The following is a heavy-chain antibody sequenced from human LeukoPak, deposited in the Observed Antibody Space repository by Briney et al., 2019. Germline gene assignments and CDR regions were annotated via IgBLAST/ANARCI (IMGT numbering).Heavy chain of an antibody. CDR2: ISAYNGNT. V-gene: IGHV1-18*01. CDR3: AREPRGAQFGYYYYGMDV. CDR1: GYTFTSYG. D-gene: IGHD1-26*01. Sequence: ASVKVSCKASGYTFTSYGISWVRQAPGQGLEWMGWISAYNGNTNYAQKLQGRVTMTTDTFTSTAYMELRSLRSDDTAVYYCAREPRGAQFGYYYYGMDVWGQGTTVTVSS. J-gene: IGHJ6*02.